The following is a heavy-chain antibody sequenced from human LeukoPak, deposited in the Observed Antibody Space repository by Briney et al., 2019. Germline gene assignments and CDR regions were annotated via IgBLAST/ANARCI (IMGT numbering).Heavy chain of an antibody. CDR3: ARTVCSSTSCYLSFYYYYGMDV. CDR1: GYTFTSYY. Sequence: ASVKVSCKASGYTFTSYYMHWVRQAPGQGLEWMGIINPSGGSTSYAQKFQGRVTMTRNTSISTAYMELSSLRSEDTAVYYCARTVCSSTSCYLSFYYYYGMDVWGQGTTVTVSS. CDR2: INPSGGST. J-gene: IGHJ6*02. V-gene: IGHV1-46*01. D-gene: IGHD2-2*01.